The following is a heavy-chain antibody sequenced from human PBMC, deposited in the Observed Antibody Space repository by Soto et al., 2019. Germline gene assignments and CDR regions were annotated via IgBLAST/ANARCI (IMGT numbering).Heavy chain of an antibody. J-gene: IGHJ6*02. Sequence: ASVKVSCKASGYTFTSYAMHWVRQAPGQRLEWMGWINAGNGNTKYSQKFQGRVTITRDTSASTAYMELGSLRSEDTAVYYCARFAGYCSSTSCYRRYYYYYGMDVWGQGTTVTVSS. CDR1: GYTFTSYA. CDR3: ARFAGYCSSTSCYRRYYYYYGMDV. CDR2: INAGNGNT. V-gene: IGHV1-3*01. D-gene: IGHD2-2*02.